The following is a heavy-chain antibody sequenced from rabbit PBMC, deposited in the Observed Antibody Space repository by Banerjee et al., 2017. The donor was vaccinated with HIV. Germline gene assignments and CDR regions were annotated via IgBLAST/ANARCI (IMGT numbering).Heavy chain of an antibody. D-gene: IGHD6-1*01. CDR1: GFSFSSGYD. CDR2: IYIGSGGT. J-gene: IGHJ6*01. V-gene: IGHV1S47*01. CDR3: ARGAGYVFYGFGL. Sequence: QQQLVESGGGLVQPEGSLTLTCTASGFSFSSGYDMCWVRQAPGKGLEWIGCIYIGSGGTYSASWAKGRCTITRSTSLNTLTLQLNSLTAADTATYFCARGAGYVFYGFGLWGQGTLVTVS.